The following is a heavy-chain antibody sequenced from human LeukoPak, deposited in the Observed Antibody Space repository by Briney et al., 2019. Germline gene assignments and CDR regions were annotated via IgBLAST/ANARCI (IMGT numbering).Heavy chain of an antibody. V-gene: IGHV4-59*11. CDR3: ARYYGGLDY. Sequence: SGTLSLTCTVSGGSISSHYWTWIRQPPGKELEWIGYIYDSGSTIYNPSLQSRVTMSVDTSNNQFSLTLSSVTAADTAVYYCARYYGGLDYWGQGTLVIVSS. J-gene: IGHJ4*02. D-gene: IGHD4-23*01. CDR2: IYDSGST. CDR1: GGSISSHY.